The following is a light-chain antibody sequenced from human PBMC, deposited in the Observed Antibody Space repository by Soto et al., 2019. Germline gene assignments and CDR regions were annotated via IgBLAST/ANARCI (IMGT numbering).Light chain of an antibody. CDR1: QSISSW. Sequence: DIHMTQSPSTLSASVGDRVTITCRASQSISSWLAWYQQKPGKASKLLIYQASRLESGVPSRFSGSGSGTEFTLTISSLQPDDFATYYCQQYYSYSPGTVGQGTKVEIK. J-gene: IGKJ1*01. V-gene: IGKV1-5*03. CDR3: QQYYSYSPGT. CDR2: QAS.